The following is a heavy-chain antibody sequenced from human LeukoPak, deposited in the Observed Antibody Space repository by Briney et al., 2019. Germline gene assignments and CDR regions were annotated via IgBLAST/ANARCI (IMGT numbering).Heavy chain of an antibody. D-gene: IGHD3-10*01. V-gene: IGHV1-2*02. Sequence: ASVKVSCKASGYTFTGYYMHWVQQAPGQGLEWMGWINPNSGGTNYAQKFQGRVTMTRDTSISTAYMELSRLRSDDTAVYYCARDRGDPPAFDYWGQGTLVTVSS. CDR2: INPNSGGT. CDR3: ARDRGDPPAFDY. J-gene: IGHJ4*02. CDR1: GYTFTGYY.